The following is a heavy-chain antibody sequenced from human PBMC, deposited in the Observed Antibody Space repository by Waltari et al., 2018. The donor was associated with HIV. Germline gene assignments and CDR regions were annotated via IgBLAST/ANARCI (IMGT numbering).Heavy chain of an antibody. D-gene: IGHD6-6*01. Sequence: EVQLVESGGGLVQPGGSLRLSCAASGFPFSSYAMNWVRQAPGKGVEWVSYISSSSTTINYADSVKCRFTISRDNAKNLLYLQMSSLRSEDTAVYFCARARFGSSYFGYWGQVTLVTVSS. CDR1: GFPFSSYA. CDR2: ISSSSTTI. V-gene: IGHV3-48*04. J-gene: IGHJ4*02. CDR3: ARARFGSSYFGY.